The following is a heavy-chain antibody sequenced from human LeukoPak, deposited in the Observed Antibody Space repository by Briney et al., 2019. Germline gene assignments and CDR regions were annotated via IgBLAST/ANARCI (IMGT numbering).Heavy chain of an antibody. CDR2: INTNTGNP. CDR1: GYTFTSYA. Sequence: GASVKVSCKASGYTFTSYAMNWVRQAPGQGLEWMGWINTNTGNPTYAQGFTGRFVFSLDTSVSTAYLQISSLKAEDTAVYYCARDRYDILTGYYRRHNWFDPWGQGTLVTVSS. J-gene: IGHJ5*02. D-gene: IGHD3-9*01. CDR3: ARDRYDILTGYYRRHNWFDP. V-gene: IGHV7-4-1*02.